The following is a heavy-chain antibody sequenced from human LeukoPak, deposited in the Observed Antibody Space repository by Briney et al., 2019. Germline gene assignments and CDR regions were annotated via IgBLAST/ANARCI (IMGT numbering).Heavy chain of an antibody. J-gene: IGHJ4*02. D-gene: IGHD2-21*02. V-gene: IGHV1-69*05. CDR3: ARDLYCGGDCYSWFDY. CDR2: IIPIFGTA. CDR1: GGTFSSYA. Sequence: VASVKVSCKASGGTFSSYAISWVRQAPGQGLEWMGRIIPIFGTANYAQKFQGRVTITTDESTSTAYMELSSLRSEDTAVYYCARDLYCGGDCYSWFDYRGQGTLVTVSS.